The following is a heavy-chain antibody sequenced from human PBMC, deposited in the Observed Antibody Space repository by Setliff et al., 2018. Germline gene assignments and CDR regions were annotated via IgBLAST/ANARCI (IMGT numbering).Heavy chain of an antibody. V-gene: IGHV3-15*07. J-gene: IGHJ4*02. CDR3: AADLPDYGAYDFDN. Sequence: GGSLRLSCIASGFTVSRSWMNWVRQAPGKGLQWVGRVKSIGGGGTTDYAAPVKGSFRISRDDSTNTVSLQMNSLKIEDTDVYYCAADLPDYGAYDFDNWGQGALVTVSS. CDR1: GFTVSRSW. D-gene: IGHD4-17*01. CDR2: VKSIGGGGTT.